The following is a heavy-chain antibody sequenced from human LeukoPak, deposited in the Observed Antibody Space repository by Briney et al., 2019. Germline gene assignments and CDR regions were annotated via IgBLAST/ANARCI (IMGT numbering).Heavy chain of an antibody. V-gene: IGHV3-23*01. CDR3: ARSMGYGLRYQDY. CDR1: GFTFSSYA. Sequence: GGSLRLSCAASGFTFSSYAMSWVRQAPGKGLEWVSAISGSGGSTYYADSVKGRFTISRDNAKNSLYLQMNSLRAEDTALYHCARSMGYGLRYQDYWGQGTLVTVSS. D-gene: IGHD4-17*01. J-gene: IGHJ4*02. CDR2: ISGSGGST.